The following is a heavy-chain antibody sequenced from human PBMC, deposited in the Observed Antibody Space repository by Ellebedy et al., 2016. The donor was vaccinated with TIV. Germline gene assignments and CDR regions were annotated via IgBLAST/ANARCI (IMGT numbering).Heavy chain of an antibody. CDR3: TTNLYSGNPMDAFDT. V-gene: IGHV3-15*01. CDR1: GFTFSSYA. CDR2: IKSSIDGGTT. Sequence: GGSLRLSCAASGFTFSSYAMSWVRQAPGKGLEWVGRIKSSIDGGTTDLAAHVKGRFTISRDDSENTLYLQMSGLNTDDTALYYCTTNLYSGNPMDAFDTWGQGTMVTISS. J-gene: IGHJ3*02. D-gene: IGHD4-23*01.